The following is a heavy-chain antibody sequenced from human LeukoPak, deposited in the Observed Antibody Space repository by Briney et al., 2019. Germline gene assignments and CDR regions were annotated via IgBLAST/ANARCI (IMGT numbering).Heavy chain of an antibody. CDR2: TYYRSKWYN. V-gene: IGHV6-1*01. J-gene: IGHJ5*02. Sequence: SQTLSLTCAISGDSVSSNSAAWNWIRQSPSRGLEWLGRTYYRSKWYNDYAVSVKSRITINPDTSKNQFSLQLNSVTPEDTAVYYCARGMIVVVKENANWFDPWGQGTLVTVST. CDR1: GDSVSSNSAA. D-gene: IGHD3-22*01. CDR3: ARGMIVVVKENANWFDP.